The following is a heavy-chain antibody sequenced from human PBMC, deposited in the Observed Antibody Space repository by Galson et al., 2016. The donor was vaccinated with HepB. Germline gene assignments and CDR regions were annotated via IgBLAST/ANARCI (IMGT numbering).Heavy chain of an antibody. CDR2: IHYSGST. Sequence: SETLSLTCTVSGASISAYYWSWLRQPPGKGLEWIGFIHYSGSTNSGTTNYNPSLKSRVTISVDTSKNQFSLKLNSVTAADTAVYYCARADNYYGSGTYHEAFDIWGQGTMVTVSS. CDR1: GASISAYY. J-gene: IGHJ3*02. D-gene: IGHD3-10*01. CDR3: ARADNYYGSGTYHEAFDI. V-gene: IGHV4-59*01.